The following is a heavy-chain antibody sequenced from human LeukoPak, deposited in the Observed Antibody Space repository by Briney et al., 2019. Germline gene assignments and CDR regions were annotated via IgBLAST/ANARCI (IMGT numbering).Heavy chain of an antibody. V-gene: IGHV3-30*02. D-gene: IGHD2-21*02. J-gene: IGHJ4*02. CDR2: IRYDGSNT. CDR3: TTSLPHVVDVTTSDGGN. Sequence: GGSLRLSCAASGFIFSNYGLVWVRQAPGKGLEWVAFIRYDGSNTYYADSVRGRFTISRDNSKNTLYLQMNSLRAEDTAVYYCTTSLPHVVDVTTSDGGNWGQGTLVTVSS. CDR1: GFIFSNYG.